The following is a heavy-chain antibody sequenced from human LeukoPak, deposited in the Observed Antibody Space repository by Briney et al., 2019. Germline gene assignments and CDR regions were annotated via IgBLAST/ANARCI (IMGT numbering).Heavy chain of an antibody. CDR3: ARYVVVPAARYYYYRMDV. J-gene: IGHJ6*02. D-gene: IGHD2-2*01. Sequence: SETLSLTCTVSGGSISSYYWSWIRQPPGKGLEWIGYIYYSGSTNYNPSLKSRVTISVDTSKNQFSLKLSSVTAADTAVYYCARYVVVPAARYYYYRMDVWGQGTTITVSS. CDR1: GGSISSYY. V-gene: IGHV4-59*01. CDR2: IYYSGST.